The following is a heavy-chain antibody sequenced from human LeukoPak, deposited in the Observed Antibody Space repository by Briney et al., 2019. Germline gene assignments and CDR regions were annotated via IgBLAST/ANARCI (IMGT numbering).Heavy chain of an antibody. J-gene: IGHJ4*02. CDR2: ISVYNGNT. D-gene: IGHD1-26*01. CDR3: ARETGRGWELVF. V-gene: IGHV1-18*04. Sequence: ASVKVSCKASGYTFTGYYMHWVRQAPGQGLEWMGWISVYNGNTNYAQKLQGRVTMTTDTSTSTAYMELRSLRSDDTAVYYCARETGRGWELVFWGQGTLVTVSS. CDR1: GYTFTGYY.